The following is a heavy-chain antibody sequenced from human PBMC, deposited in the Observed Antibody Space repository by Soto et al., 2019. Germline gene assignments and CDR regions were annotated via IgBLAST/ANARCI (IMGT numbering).Heavy chain of an antibody. CDR3: SRRMTGNRFDP. V-gene: IGHV3-33*01. CDR2: VRYNGGDK. Sequence: GGSLRLSCAASGFTFSTYGMHWVRQAPGKGLEWVALVRYNGGDKYYAASVEGRFTISRDNSKNTLYLQMNSLRAEDTAVYYCSRRMTGNRFDPWGQGTLVTVSS. D-gene: IGHD1-20*01. J-gene: IGHJ5*02. CDR1: GFTFSTYG.